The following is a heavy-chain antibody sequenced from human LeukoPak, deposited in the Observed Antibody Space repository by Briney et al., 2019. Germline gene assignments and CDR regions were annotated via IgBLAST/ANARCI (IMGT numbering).Heavy chain of an antibody. D-gene: IGHD1-26*01. V-gene: IGHV3-9*01. CDR3: AREVGFYYYIDV. Sequence: SGGSLRLSCAASGFSFDDYAMYWVRQAPGKGLEWVSGITWNSGTLGYADSVKGRFTTSRDNAKNSLYLQMNSLRAGDTAVYYSAREVGFYYYIDVWGTGTTVIVSS. J-gene: IGHJ6*03. CDR1: GFSFDDYA. CDR2: ITWNSGTL.